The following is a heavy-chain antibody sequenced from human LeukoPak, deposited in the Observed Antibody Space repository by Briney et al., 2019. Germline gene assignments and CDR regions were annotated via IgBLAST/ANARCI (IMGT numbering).Heavy chain of an antibody. J-gene: IGHJ5*02. CDR3: TRDREGGSGWFDP. D-gene: IGHD3-16*01. CDR1: GYTFTDYY. CDR2: INPNNGAT. V-gene: IGHV1-2*02. Sequence: ASVKVSCKASGYTFTDYYMHWVRQAPGQGREWMGWINPNNGATNYEQKFQGRVTMTRDTSISTAYMELTRLRSDDTAVYYCTRDREGGSGWFDPWGQGTLVTVSS.